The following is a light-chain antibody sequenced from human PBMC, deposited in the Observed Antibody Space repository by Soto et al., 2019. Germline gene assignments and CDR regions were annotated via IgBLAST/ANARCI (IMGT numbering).Light chain of an antibody. J-gene: IGKJ1*01. CDR3: QHRGNWPPTWT. Sequence: EIVLTQSPGTLSLSPGERATLSCRASQSVSSSYLAWYQQKPGQAPRLLIYGASSRATGIPDRFSGSESGTDFTLTISSLEPEDFAVYYCQHRGNWPPTWTFGQGTKVEI. CDR1: QSVSSSY. CDR2: GAS. V-gene: IGKV3D-20*02.